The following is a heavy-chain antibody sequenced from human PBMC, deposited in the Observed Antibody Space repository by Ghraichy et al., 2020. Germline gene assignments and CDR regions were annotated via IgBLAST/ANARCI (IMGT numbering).Heavy chain of an antibody. CDR2: IYDSGIT. CDR3: ARQSGHCSSTICSFDY. D-gene: IGHD2-2*03. Sequence: SETLSLTCTVSGGSMTSSTYYWGWIRQTPGKGLEWIASIYDSGITYYNPSLKSRVTISVDTSKNHFSLNLSSVTAADTAVYYCARQSGHCSSTICSFDYWGQGTLVTVSS. J-gene: IGHJ4*02. V-gene: IGHV4-39*01. CDR1: GGSMTSSTYY.